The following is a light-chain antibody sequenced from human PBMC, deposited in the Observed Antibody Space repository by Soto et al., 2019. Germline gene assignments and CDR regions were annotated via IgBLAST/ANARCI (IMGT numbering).Light chain of an antibody. CDR1: QSISNY. J-gene: IGKJ4*02. CDR2: AAS. V-gene: IGKV1-39*01. CDR3: QQSYGTPLT. Sequence: DIEMTQSPSSLSASVGDRVTITCRASQSISNYLNWYQHKPGKVPKLLIYAASSLHSGVPTRFSGSGSGTDFTLTISRLQPEYFATYYCQQSYGTPLTFGGGTKVEIK.